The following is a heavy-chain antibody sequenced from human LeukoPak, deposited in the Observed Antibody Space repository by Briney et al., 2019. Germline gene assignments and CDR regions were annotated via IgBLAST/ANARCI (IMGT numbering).Heavy chain of an antibody. Sequence: SVKVSFKASGGTFNSYGIIWVRQAPGQGLEWMGGIIPILGTANYAQKFQGRVTISADKSTSTAYMELSSLRSEDTAVYYCGRGARPPHYYYYMDVWGKGTTVTVSS. CDR2: IIPILGTA. CDR1: GGTFNSYG. D-gene: IGHD5-12*01. CDR3: GRGARPPHYYYYMDV. J-gene: IGHJ6*03. V-gene: IGHV1-69*10.